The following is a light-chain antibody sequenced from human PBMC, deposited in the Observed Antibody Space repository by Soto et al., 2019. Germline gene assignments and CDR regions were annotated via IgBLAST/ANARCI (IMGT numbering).Light chain of an antibody. Sequence: QSVLTQPPSVSGAPGQRVTISCTGSSSNIGAGYDVHWYQQLPGTAPKLLIYGNSNRPSGVPDRFSGFKSGTSASLAITGLQAEDEADYYCQSYDSSLSGFYVFGTGTKVTVL. V-gene: IGLV1-40*01. CDR1: SSNIGAGYD. J-gene: IGLJ1*01. CDR2: GNS. CDR3: QSYDSSLSGFYV.